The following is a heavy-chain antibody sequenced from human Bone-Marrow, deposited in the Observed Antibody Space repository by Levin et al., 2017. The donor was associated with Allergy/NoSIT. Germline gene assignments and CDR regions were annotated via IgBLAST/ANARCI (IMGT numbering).Heavy chain of an antibody. CDR2: ISYDELNK. V-gene: IGHV3-30*18. D-gene: IGHD2-2*02. CDR1: GITFSSYD. J-gene: IGHJ4*02. Sequence: PGGSLRLSCVVSGITFSSYDFHWVRQAPDKGLEWLAFISYDELNKYYSDSVKGRFTISRDNSKNTLFLQINSLRPDDTAVYYCAKEGRGILYSAPFDYWGQGTLVTVSS. CDR3: AKEGRGILYSAPFDY.